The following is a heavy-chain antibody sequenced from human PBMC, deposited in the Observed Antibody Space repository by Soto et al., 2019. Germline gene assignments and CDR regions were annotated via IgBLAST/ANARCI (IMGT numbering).Heavy chain of an antibody. CDR3: ARFMVRGFYYYGMDV. D-gene: IGHD3-10*01. CDR1: GGSFSGYY. CDR2: INHSGST. Sequence: SETLSLTCAVYGGSFSGYYWSWIRQPPGKGLEWIGEINHSGSTNYNPSLKSRVTISVDTSKNQFSLKLSSVTAADTAVYYCARFMVRGFYYYGMDVWGQGTTVTVSS. J-gene: IGHJ6*02. V-gene: IGHV4-34*01.